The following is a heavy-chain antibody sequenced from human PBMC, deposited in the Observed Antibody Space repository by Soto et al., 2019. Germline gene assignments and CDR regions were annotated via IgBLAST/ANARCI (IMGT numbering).Heavy chain of an antibody. CDR3: AKRGEGNWFDP. J-gene: IGHJ5*02. CDR1: GFTFSSYG. V-gene: IGHV3-30*18. Sequence: QVQLVESGGGVVQPGRSLRLSCAASGFTFSSYGMHWVRQAPGKGLETVAVISYDGSNKYYADSVKGRFTISRDNSKNTLYLQMNSLRAEDTAVYYCAKRGEGNWFDPWGQGTLVTVSS. D-gene: IGHD3-16*01. CDR2: ISYDGSNK.